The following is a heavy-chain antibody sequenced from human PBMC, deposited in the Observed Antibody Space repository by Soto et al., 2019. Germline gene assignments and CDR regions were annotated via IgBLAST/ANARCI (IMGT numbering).Heavy chain of an antibody. CDR1: GGSISSYY. CDR2: IYYSGST. V-gene: IGHV4-59*08. CDR3: ASLVGSSGWYYFDY. D-gene: IGHD6-19*01. J-gene: IGHJ4*02. Sequence: QVQLQESGPGLVKPSETLSLTCTVSGGSISSYYWSWIRQPPGKGLEWIGYIYYSGSTNYNPSLKSRVTISVDTSKNQFSLKLSSVTDADTAVYYCASLVGSSGWYYFDYWGQGTLVTVSS.